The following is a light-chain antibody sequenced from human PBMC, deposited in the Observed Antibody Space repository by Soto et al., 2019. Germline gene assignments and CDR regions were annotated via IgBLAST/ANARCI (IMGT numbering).Light chain of an antibody. Sequence: QSALTQPASVSGSLGQSITISCTGTSRDVGAYNYVSWYQQHPGKDPKVVIFEVTKRPSGVSSRFSGSKSGNTASLTVSGLQAEDEGDYYCSSYTSSSTVLFGGGTKVTVL. V-gene: IGLV2-14*01. CDR3: SSYTSSSTVL. CDR2: EVT. J-gene: IGLJ2*01. CDR1: SRDVGAYNY.